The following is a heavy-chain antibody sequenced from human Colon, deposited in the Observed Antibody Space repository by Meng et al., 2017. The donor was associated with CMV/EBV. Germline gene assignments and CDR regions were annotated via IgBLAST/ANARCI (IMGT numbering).Heavy chain of an antibody. Sequence: ASVKVSCKASGYTFTSYDINWVRQATGQGLEWMGWMNPNSGNTGYAQKFQGRVTMTRNTSISTAYMELSSLRSEDTAVYYCARGPSKVIVGVPAARGWWFDPWGQGTLVTVSS. CDR3: ARGPSKVIVGVPAARGWWFDP. CDR2: MNPNSGNT. D-gene: IGHD2-2*01. V-gene: IGHV1-8*01. J-gene: IGHJ5*02. CDR1: GYTFTSYD.